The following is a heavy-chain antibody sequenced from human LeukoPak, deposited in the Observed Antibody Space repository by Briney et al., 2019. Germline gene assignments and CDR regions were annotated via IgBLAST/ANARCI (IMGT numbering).Heavy chain of an antibody. CDR2: IYYSGST. J-gene: IGHJ4*02. D-gene: IGHD3-22*01. CDR3: ARESYYDSSGAFDY. V-gene: IGHV4-59*01. CDR1: GGSISSYY. Sequence: SETLSLTCTVSGGSISSYYWSWIRQPPGKGLEWIGYIYYSGSTNYNPSLKSRVTISVDTSKNQFSLKLSSVTAADTAVYYCARESYYDSSGAFDYWGQGTLVTVSS.